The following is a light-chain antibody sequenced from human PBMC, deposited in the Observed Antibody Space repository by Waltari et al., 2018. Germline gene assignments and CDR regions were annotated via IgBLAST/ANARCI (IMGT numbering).Light chain of an antibody. CDR3: SSFAGNNNVV. J-gene: IGLJ2*01. Sequence: QSALTQPPSASGSPGQSVTISCTGTSNDVGAYNYVSWYQQHPGKAPKLMIYEVSMRPSGVPDRCSGSKSDNTASLTVSGLQAEDEADYYCSSFAGNNNVVFGGGTKLTVL. V-gene: IGLV2-8*01. CDR1: SNDVGAYNY. CDR2: EVS.